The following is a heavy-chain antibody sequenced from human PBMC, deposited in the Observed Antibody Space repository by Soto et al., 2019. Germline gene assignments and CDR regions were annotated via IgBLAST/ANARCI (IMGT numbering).Heavy chain of an antibody. V-gene: IGHV4-39*01. Sequence: PSETLSLTCSVSRGSLSSTIYYWGWVRQPPGKGLEWIGHIYYSGNTHYNPSLQSRATVSVDTSKNQFSLRLNSLTAADTAVYYCARLGYNWNLDVWGKGTTVTVSS. D-gene: IGHD1-20*01. CDR1: RGSLSSTIYY. CDR2: IYYSGNT. CDR3: ARLGYNWNLDV. J-gene: IGHJ6*04.